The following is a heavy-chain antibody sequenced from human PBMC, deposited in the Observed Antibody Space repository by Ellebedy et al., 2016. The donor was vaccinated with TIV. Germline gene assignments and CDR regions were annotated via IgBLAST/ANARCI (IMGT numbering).Heavy chain of an antibody. D-gene: IGHD3-9*01. CDR1: GFTFSSYG. Sequence: GESLKISXAASGFTFSSYGMHWVRQAPGKGLEWLAVIWYDGSNKYYADSVKGRFTISRDNSKNTLYLQMNSLRAEDTAVYYCARARLDWNWFDPWGQGTLVTVSS. CDR3: ARARLDWNWFDP. CDR2: IWYDGSNK. V-gene: IGHV3-33*01. J-gene: IGHJ5*02.